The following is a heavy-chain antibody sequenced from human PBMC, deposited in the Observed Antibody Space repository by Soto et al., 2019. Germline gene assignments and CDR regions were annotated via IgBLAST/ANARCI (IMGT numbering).Heavy chain of an antibody. D-gene: IGHD3-10*01. CDR2: IFSNDEK. J-gene: IGHJ5*02. CDR3: ARGYYYGSGSPSRLNNWFDP. CDR1: GFSLSNARMG. Sequence: SGPTLVNPTETLTLTCTVSGFSLSNARMGVSWIRQPPGKALEWLAHIFSNDEKSYSTSLKSRLTISKDTSKSQVVLTMTNMDPVDTATYYCARGYYYGSGSPSRLNNWFDPWGQGTLVTVSS. V-gene: IGHV2-26*01.